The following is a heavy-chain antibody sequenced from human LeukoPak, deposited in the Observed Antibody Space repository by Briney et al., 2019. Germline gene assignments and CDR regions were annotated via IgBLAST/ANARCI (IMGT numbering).Heavy chain of an antibody. CDR3: ARDRGYYYYGMDA. CDR2: IWYDGGNK. CDR1: GFTFSTYG. J-gene: IGHJ6*02. V-gene: IGHV3-33*01. Sequence: GGSLRLSCAASGFTFSTYGIHWVRQAPGKGLEWVAVIWYDGGNKYYADSVKGRFTISRDNSKNTLYLQMNSLRAEDTAVYYCARDRGYYYYGMDAWGQGTTVTVSS.